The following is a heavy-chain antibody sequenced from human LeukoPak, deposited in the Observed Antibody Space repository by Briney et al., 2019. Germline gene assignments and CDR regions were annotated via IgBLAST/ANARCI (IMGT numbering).Heavy chain of an antibody. D-gene: IGHD2-8*01. V-gene: IGHV3-7*01. CDR3: ARDWVF. CDR1: GFTFSSYW. CDR2: INQDGSEK. Sequence: GGSLRLSCSASGFTFSSYWMHWVRQAPGKGLEWVANINQDGSEKYYVDSVKGRFTISRDNAKKSLYLQMDSLRAQDTAVYYCARDWVFWGQGTLVIVSS. J-gene: IGHJ1*01.